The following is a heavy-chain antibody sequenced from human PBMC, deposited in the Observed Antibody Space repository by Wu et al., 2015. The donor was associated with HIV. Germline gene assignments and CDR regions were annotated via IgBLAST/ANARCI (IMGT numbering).Heavy chain of an antibody. D-gene: IGHD6-19*01. Sequence: QVQLVQSGAEVKKPGSSVKVSCKASGGTFSSYAISWVRQAPGQGLEWMGRIIPIFGTANYAQKFQGRVTITADESMSTAYMELSSLRSEDTAVYYCARGYSSGWYRDDYYYGMDVWGQGTTVTVSS. CDR3: ARGYSSGWYRDDYYYGMDV. CDR1: GGTFSSYA. V-gene: IGHV1-69*13. J-gene: IGHJ6*02. CDR2: IIPIFGTA.